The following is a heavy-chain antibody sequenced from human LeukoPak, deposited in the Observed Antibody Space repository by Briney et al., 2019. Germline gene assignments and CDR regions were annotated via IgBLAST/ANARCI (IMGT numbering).Heavy chain of an antibody. CDR2: INPNSGGT. CDR3: ARDVATITSWFDP. D-gene: IGHD5-12*01. CDR1: GYTFTGYY. V-gene: IGHV1-2*02. Sequence: ASVKVSCKASGYTFTGYYMHWVRQAPGQGLEWMGWINPNSGGTNYAQKFQGRVTMTGDTSISTAYMELSRLRSDDTAVYYCARDVATITSWFDPWGQGTLVTVSS. J-gene: IGHJ5*02.